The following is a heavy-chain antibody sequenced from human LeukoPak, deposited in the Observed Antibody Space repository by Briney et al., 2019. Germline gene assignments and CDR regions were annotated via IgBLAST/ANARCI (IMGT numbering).Heavy chain of an antibody. V-gene: IGHV4-34*01. J-gene: IGHJ1*01. D-gene: IGHD5-18*01. CDR2: INQSGRT. CDR1: GGSFSGYY. CDR3: TRGRYSYRVRSLHH. Sequence: SETLSLTCAVYGGSFSGYYWSWIRQPPGKGLEWIGEINQSGRTNYNPSLNSQVTISFDTSKNQFSLKLSTVPAAHTSVYYCTRGRYSYRVRSLHHWGQNTLVPVSS.